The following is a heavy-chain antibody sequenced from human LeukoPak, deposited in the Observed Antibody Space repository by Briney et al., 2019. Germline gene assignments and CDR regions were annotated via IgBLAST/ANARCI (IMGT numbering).Heavy chain of an antibody. V-gene: IGHV3-74*03. CDR2: ISSDGSST. Sequence: GGSLRLSCAASGFTFRIHWMHWVRQTPGKGLVWVSRISSDGSSTTYADSVKGRFTISRDDAKNTLYLQMNNLRAEDTAMYYCARDQRVTARPDIDYWGQGTLAIVSS. CDR3: ARDQRVTARPDIDY. J-gene: IGHJ4*02. D-gene: IGHD6-6*01. CDR1: GFTFRIHW.